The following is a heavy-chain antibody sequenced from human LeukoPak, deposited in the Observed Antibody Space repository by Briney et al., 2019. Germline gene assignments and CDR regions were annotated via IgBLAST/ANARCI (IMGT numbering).Heavy chain of an antibody. J-gene: IGHJ3*02. D-gene: IGHD1-26*01. V-gene: IGHV3-23*01. Sequence: SGGSTYYADSVKGRFTISRDNSKNTLYLQMNSLRAEDTAVYYCAKDEGDTGSGSVTDAFDIWGQGTMVTVSS. CDR2: SGGST. CDR3: AKDEGDTGSGSVTDAFDI.